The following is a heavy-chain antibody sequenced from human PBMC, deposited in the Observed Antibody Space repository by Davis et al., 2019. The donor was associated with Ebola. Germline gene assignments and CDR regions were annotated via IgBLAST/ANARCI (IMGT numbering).Heavy chain of an antibody. D-gene: IGHD3-10*01. J-gene: IGHJ6*02. CDR3: ARDLWFGELLLEGYDMDV. CDR2: IRYDGSNK. V-gene: IGHV3-30*02. CDR1: GFTFSSYG. Sequence: GGSLRLSCAASGFTFSSYGMHWVRQAPGKGLEWVAFIRYDGSNKYYADSVKGRFTISRDNSKNTLYLQMNSLRAEDTAVYYCARDLWFGELLLEGYDMDVWGQGTTVTVSS.